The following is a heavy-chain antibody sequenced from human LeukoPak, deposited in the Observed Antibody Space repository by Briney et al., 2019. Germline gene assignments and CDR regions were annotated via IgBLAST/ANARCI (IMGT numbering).Heavy chain of an antibody. Sequence: HPGGSLRLSCAASGFTVSSKYMSWVRQAPGKGLEWVPVIYSGGSTYYADSVKGRFTISRDNSKNTLYLQLNSLRAEDTAVYYCARGDDAFDIWGQGTLVTVSS. J-gene: IGHJ3*02. CDR1: GFTVSSKY. V-gene: IGHV3-66*01. CDR2: IYSGGST. CDR3: ARGDDAFDI.